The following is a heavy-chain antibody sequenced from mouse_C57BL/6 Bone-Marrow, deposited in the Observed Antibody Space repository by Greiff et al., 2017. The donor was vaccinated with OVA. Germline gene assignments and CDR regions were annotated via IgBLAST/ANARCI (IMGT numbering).Heavy chain of an antibody. Sequence: VQLQQPGAELVRPGTSVKLSCKASGYTFTSYWMHWVKQRPGQGLEWIGVIDPSDSYTNYNQKFKGKATLTVDTSSSTAYMQLSSLTSEDSAVYYCASYGSSSYYFDYWGQGTTLTVSS. V-gene: IGHV1-59*01. D-gene: IGHD1-1*01. CDR3: ASYGSSSYYFDY. CDR2: IDPSDSYT. J-gene: IGHJ2*01. CDR1: GYTFTSYW.